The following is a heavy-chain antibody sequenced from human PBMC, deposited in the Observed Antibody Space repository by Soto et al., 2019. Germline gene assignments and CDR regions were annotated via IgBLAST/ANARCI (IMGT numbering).Heavy chain of an antibody. D-gene: IGHD2-21*02. CDR2: INPRGGDS. CDR1: GYRFVDYY. Sequence: QGQLVQSGAEMKTPGASVEVSCKASGYRFVDYYIHWVRHAPGQGLEWMGIINPRGGDSRYAQKFQGRVTVTMDTSTSTVYMDLRSLTSEDTAVYYCARVHCGGDCRPGEWFYYYGMDVWGQGTTVTVSS. CDR3: ARVHCGGDCRPGEWFYYYGMDV. J-gene: IGHJ6*02. V-gene: IGHV1-46*01.